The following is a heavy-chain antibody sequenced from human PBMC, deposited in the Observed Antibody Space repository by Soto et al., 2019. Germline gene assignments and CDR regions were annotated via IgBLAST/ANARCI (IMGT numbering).Heavy chain of an antibody. J-gene: IGHJ4*02. CDR1: GFTFSSYA. CDR2: ISGSGGST. Sequence: PGGSLRLSCAASGFTFSSYAMSWVRQAPGKGLEWVSAISGSGGSTYYADSVKGRFTISRDNSKNTLYLQMNSLRAEDTAVYYCAKDCGGPSSPPYFDYWGQGTLVTVSS. CDR3: AKDCGGPSSPPYFDY. D-gene: IGHD3-16*01. V-gene: IGHV3-23*01.